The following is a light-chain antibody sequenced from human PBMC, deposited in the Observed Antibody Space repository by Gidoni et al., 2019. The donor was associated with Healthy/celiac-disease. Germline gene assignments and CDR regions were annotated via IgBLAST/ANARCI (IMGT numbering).Light chain of an antibody. V-gene: IGKV1-39*01. CDR1: QSISSY. J-gene: IGKJ2*01. CDR2: AAS. CDR3: QQSYSTPVT. Sequence: IQITQSPSSLSASVGDRVTITCRASQSISSYLNWYQQKPGKAPKLLIYAASSLQSGVPSRFSGSGSGTDFTLTISSLQPEDCATYYCQQSYSTPVTFGQGTKLEIK.